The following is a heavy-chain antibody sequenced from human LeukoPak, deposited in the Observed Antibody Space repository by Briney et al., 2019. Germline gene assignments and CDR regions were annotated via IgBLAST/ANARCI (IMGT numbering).Heavy chain of an antibody. CDR1: GASISSHY. CDR2: IYTGDNT. Sequence: SETLSLTCAVSGASISSHYWSWIRQPAGKVLEWIGRIYTGDNTNYNPSLKSRVTMSVDKSKNQFFLRLSSVTAADTAVYYCARHSSSWYDDYWGQGTLVTVSS. D-gene: IGHD6-13*01. J-gene: IGHJ4*02. V-gene: IGHV4-4*07. CDR3: ARHSSSWYDDY.